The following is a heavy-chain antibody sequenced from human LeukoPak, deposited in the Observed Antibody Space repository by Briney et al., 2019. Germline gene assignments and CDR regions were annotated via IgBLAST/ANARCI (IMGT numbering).Heavy chain of an antibody. CDR3: ARDGGVVSTWYWYFRH. CDR1: GFTVSNNY. D-gene: IGHD2-21*01. V-gene: IGHV3-53*01. Sequence: PGGSLRLSRAASGFTVSNNYMSWVRQAPGKGLEWVSVIYSSGSTYYADSVKGRFTISRDSSQNTVYLQMNSLRAEDTAVYYCARDGGVVSTWYWYFRHWGQGTLVTVSS. J-gene: IGHJ1*01. CDR2: IYSSGST.